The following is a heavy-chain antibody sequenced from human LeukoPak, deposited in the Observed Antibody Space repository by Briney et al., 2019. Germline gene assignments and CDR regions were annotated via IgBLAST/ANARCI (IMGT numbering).Heavy chain of an antibody. Sequence: GGSLRLSCAASGFSFSSHWMHWVRQAPGKGLVWVSHVKNDGSSTNYADSVRGRFTISRDNAKNTLYLQMNSLRAEDTAVYYCARGNDYWSGYIDYWGQGTLVTVSS. CDR2: VKNDGSST. CDR1: GFSFSSHW. J-gene: IGHJ4*02. CDR3: ARGNDYWSGYIDY. D-gene: IGHD3-3*01. V-gene: IGHV3-74*01.